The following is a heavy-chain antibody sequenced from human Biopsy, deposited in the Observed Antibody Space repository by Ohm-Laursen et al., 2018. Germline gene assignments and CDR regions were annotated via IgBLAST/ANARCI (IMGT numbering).Heavy chain of an antibody. V-gene: IGHV1-69*04. Sequence: SVKVSCKASGYKFTSYGMSWVRQAPGQGLEWMGRIISVHDIANYAQKFQGRVTITADKSTSTAYMELRNLRSEDTAVYYCARDDAATVIRGLYYWGQGALVTVSS. CDR1: GYKFTSYG. J-gene: IGHJ4*02. D-gene: IGHD3-10*01. CDR2: IISVHDIA. CDR3: ARDDAATVIRGLYY.